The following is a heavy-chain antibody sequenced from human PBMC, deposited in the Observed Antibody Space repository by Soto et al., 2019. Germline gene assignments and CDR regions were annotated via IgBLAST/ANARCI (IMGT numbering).Heavy chain of an antibody. D-gene: IGHD3-10*01. J-gene: IGHJ4*02. Sequence: QVQLVQSGAEVKRRGSSVKVSCKASGDTFNFYSISWVRQAPGLGLEWMGRVNPIVSMSNYAQRFQGRVTMTADKSTSTAYMELSGLRSEDTAIYYCATSYGSGYRAFDYWGQGALVTVSS. V-gene: IGHV1-69*04. CDR3: ATSYGSGYRAFDY. CDR1: GDTFNFYS. CDR2: VNPIVSMS.